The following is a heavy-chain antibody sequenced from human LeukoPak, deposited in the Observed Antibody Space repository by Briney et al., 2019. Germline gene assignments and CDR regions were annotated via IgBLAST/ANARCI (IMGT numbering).Heavy chain of an antibody. V-gene: IGHV7-4-1*02. CDR3: ARDNPEYYDILTGWFSLFDI. Sequence: ASVKVSCKASGYTFTSYAMNWVRQAPGQGLEWMGWINTNTGNPTYAQGFTGRFVFSLDTSVSTAYLQISSLKAEDTAVYYCARDNPEYYDILTGWFSLFDIWGQGTMVTVSS. CDR2: INTNTGNP. CDR1: GYTFTSYA. D-gene: IGHD3-9*01. J-gene: IGHJ3*02.